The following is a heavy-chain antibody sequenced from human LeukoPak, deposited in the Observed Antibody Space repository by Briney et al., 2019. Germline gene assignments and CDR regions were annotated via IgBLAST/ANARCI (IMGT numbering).Heavy chain of an antibody. D-gene: IGHD4-17*01. J-gene: IGHJ5*02. Sequence: GGSLRLSCAASGFTFSSYWMHWVRQAPGKGLVWVSRINSDGSSTSYADSVKGRFTISRDNPKNTLYLQMNSPRAEDTAIYYCAKDRGDYTNWFDLWGQGTLVTVSS. CDR3: AKDRGDYTNWFDL. V-gene: IGHV3-74*01. CDR1: GFTFSSYW. CDR2: INSDGSST.